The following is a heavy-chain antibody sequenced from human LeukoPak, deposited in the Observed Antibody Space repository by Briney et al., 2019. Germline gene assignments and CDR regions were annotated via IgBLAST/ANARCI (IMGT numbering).Heavy chain of an antibody. Sequence: SETLSLTCTVSGGSISSGGYYWGWLRQHPGTGLEWIGYIYYSGSTYYNPSLKSRVTISVDTSKNQFSLKLSSVTAADTAVYYCARELRDFDWLLLDYWGQGTLVTVSS. CDR3: ARELRDFDWLLLDY. V-gene: IGHV4-31*03. CDR2: IYYSGST. D-gene: IGHD3-9*01. J-gene: IGHJ4*02. CDR1: GGSISSGGYY.